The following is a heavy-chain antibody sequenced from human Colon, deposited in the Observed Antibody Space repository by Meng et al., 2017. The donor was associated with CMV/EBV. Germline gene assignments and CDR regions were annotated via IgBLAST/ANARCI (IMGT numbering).Heavy chain of an antibody. J-gene: IGHJ4*02. D-gene: IGHD3-22*01. CDR2: INPNSGGT. Sequence: QVVQSVAEVKKPGASGKVSCKASEYTFTGYYMHWVRQAPGQGLEWMGWINPNSGGTNYAQKFQGRVTMTRDTSITTAYMELSRLRSDDTAVYYCARDWYPGDRRGSFDYWGQGTLVTVSS. CDR1: EYTFTGYY. CDR3: ARDWYPGDRRGSFDY. V-gene: IGHV1-2*02.